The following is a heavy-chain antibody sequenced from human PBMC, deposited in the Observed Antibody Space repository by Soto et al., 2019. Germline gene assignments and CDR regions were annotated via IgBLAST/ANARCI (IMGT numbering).Heavy chain of an antibody. V-gene: IGHV3-23*01. J-gene: IGHJ4*02. D-gene: IGHD3-10*01. Sequence: EVELLESGGGLVQPGGSLRLSCVASGFTFKNYDMRWIRQAPGKGLEWVSGISGSGGVTYYADSVKGLFTISRDNSKNTLYLQMNSLRAEDTAIYYCAKNRQFRSYYESAGHYDNWGQGTLVTFSS. CDR1: GFTFKNYD. CDR2: ISGSGGVT. CDR3: AKNRQFRSYYESAGHYDN.